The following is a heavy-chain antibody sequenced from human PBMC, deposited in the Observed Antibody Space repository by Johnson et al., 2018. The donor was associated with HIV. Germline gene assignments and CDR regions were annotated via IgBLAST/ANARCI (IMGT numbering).Heavy chain of an antibody. V-gene: IGHV3-13*01. CDR2: IGTAGDT. CDR1: GFTFSSYD. CDR3: ARELEGDYAFDI. D-gene: IGHD3-10*01. J-gene: IGHJ3*02. Sequence: VQLVESGGGVVQPGRSLRLSCAASGFTFSSYDMHWVRQATGKGLEWVSAIGTAGDTYYPGSVKGRFIISRANAKNSLYLQMNSLRAGDTAVYYCARELEGDYAFDIWGQGTMVTVSS.